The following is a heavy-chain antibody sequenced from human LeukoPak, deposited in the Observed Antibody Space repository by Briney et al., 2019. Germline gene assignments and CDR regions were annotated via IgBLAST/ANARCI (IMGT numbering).Heavy chain of an antibody. CDR1: GYTFTGYY. CDR2: INPNSGGT. V-gene: IGHV1-2*04. J-gene: IGHJ6*02. D-gene: IGHD2-21*01. Sequence: ASVKVSCQASGYTFTGYYMHWVRQAPGQGLEGMGWINPNSGGTNYAQKFQGWGTMTRDTSSSTAYMELSRLRSDDTAVYYCAVGMHIVGLGMDAWGQGTTVTVSS. CDR3: AVGMHIVGLGMDA.